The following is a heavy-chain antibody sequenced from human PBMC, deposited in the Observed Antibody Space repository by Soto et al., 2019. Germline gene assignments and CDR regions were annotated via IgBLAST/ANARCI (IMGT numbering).Heavy chain of an antibody. Sequence: SETLSLTCTVSGGSISSYYWSWIRQPPGKGLEWIAYVYYSGSTNYNPSLKSRVTISVDTSKNQFSLKLSSVTAADTAVYYCARRSYYDSSGYYHYYFDYWGQGTLVTVSS. CDR3: ARRSYYDSSGYYHYYFDY. CDR1: GGSISSYY. V-gene: IGHV4-59*08. D-gene: IGHD3-22*01. J-gene: IGHJ4*02. CDR2: VYYSGST.